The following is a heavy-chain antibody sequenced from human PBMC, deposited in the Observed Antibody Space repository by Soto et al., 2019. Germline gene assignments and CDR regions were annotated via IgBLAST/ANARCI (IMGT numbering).Heavy chain of an antibody. V-gene: IGHV5-51*01. J-gene: IGHJ6*02. CDR3: AISGYCSGGSCYVGHYYYYYGMDV. CDR1: GYSFTSYW. CDR2: IYPGDSDT. D-gene: IGHD2-15*01. Sequence: GESLKISCKGSGYSFTSYWIGWVRQMPGKGLEWMGIIYPGDSDTRYSPSFQGQVTISADKSISTAYLQWSSLKASDTAMYYCAISGYCSGGSCYVGHYYYYYGMDVWGQGTTVTVSS.